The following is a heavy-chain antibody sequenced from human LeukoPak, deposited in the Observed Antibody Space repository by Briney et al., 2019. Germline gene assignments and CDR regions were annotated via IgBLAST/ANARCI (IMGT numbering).Heavy chain of an antibody. V-gene: IGHV4-4*07. CDR2: IYTSGST. Sequence: SETLSLTRTVSGGSISSYYWSWIRQPAGKGLEWIGRIYTSGSTNYNPSLKSRVTMSVDTSKNQFSLKLSSVTAADTAVYYCARVLDCSSTSCYHQSNWFDPWGQGTLVTVSS. J-gene: IGHJ5*02. D-gene: IGHD2-2*01. CDR3: ARVLDCSSTSCYHQSNWFDP. CDR1: GGSISSYY.